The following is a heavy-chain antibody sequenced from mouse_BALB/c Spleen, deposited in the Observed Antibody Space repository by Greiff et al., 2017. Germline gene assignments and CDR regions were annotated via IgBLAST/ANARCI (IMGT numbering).Heavy chain of an antibody. Sequence: LVKTGASVKISCKASGYSFTGYYMHWVKQSHGKSLEWIGYISCYNGATSYNQKFKGKATFTVDTSSSTAYMQFNSLTSEDSAVYYCARSYGNYREGYYFDYWGQGTTLTVSS. CDR2: ISCYNGAT. CDR3: ARSYGNYREGYYFDY. J-gene: IGHJ2*01. V-gene: IGHV1S34*01. D-gene: IGHD2-10*02. CDR1: GYSFTGYY.